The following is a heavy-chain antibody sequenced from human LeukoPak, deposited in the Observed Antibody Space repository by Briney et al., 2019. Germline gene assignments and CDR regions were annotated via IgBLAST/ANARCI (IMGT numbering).Heavy chain of an antibody. CDR3: ARLNTYSYDSRGYPMYYFDY. V-gene: IGHV1-69*13. CDR2: IIPIFGTA. CDR1: GGTFSSYA. D-gene: IGHD3-22*01. Sequence: SVKVSCKASGGTFSSYAISWVRQAPGQGLEWMGGIIPIFGTANYAQKFQGRVTITADESTSTSYMELSSLRSEDTDVYYCARLNTYSYDSRGYPMYYFDYWGPGTLVTVSS. J-gene: IGHJ4*02.